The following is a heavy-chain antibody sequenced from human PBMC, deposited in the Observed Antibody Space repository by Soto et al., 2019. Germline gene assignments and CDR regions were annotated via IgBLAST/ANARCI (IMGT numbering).Heavy chain of an antibody. J-gene: IGHJ6*03. Sequence: GASVKVSCKASGYTFSSYAISWVRQAPGQRLEWMGWISPYNGNTNYAQNLQGRVTMTTDTSTTTAYMELRSLRSDDTAVYYCARGTTVTTTPTYYYMDVWGKGTTVTVSS. CDR3: ARGTTVTTTPTYYYMDV. D-gene: IGHD4-4*01. V-gene: IGHV1-18*01. CDR1: GYTFSSYA. CDR2: ISPYNGNT.